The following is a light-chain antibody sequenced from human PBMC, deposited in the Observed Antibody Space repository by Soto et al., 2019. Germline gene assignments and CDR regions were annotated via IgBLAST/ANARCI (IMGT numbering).Light chain of an antibody. J-gene: IGKJ5*01. V-gene: IGKV3-20*01. CDR3: QQYGISPPIT. CDR2: GAS. CDR1: QSVSSSY. Sequence: EIVLTQSPGTLSLSPGERATLPCRASQSVSSSYLAWYQQKPGQAPRLLVYGASSRATGIPNRFSCSGSGTDFTLTISRLEPEDFAVFYCQQYGISPPITFGQGTRLEIK.